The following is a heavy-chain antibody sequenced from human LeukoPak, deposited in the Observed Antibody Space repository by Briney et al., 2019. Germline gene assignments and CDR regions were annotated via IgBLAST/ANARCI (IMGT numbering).Heavy chain of an antibody. Sequence: SETLSLTCGVSGGSFSGSYWGWIRQPPGKGLEWIGEINLSGSTNYNSSLTSRVTISLDTSKNQFSPNLRSVTTADTAVYYCARVSISLFGVVTAHFDSWGQGTLVAVSS. CDR1: GGSFSGSY. CDR3: ARVSISLFGVVTAHFDS. D-gene: IGHD3-3*01. J-gene: IGHJ4*02. V-gene: IGHV4-34*01. CDR2: INLSGST.